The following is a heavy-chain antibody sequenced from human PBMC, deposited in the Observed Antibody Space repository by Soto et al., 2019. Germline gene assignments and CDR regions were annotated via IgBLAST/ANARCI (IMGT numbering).Heavy chain of an antibody. CDR1: GGSFSGYY. CDR2: INHSGST. V-gene: IGHV4-34*01. CDR3: ARAGGQLLYRNYYFYGMDV. D-gene: IGHD2-2*02. J-gene: IGHJ6*02. Sequence: SETLSLTCAVYGGSFSGYYWSWIRQPPGKGLEWIGEINHSGSTNYNPSLKSRVTISVDTSKNQFSLKLSSVTAADTAVYYCARAGGQLLYRNYYFYGMDVWGQGTTVTVSS.